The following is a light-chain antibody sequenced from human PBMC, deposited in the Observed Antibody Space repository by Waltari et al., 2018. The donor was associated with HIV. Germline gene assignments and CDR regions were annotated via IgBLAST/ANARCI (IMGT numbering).Light chain of an antibody. V-gene: IGLV2-23*02. CDR2: DVS. CDR3: CSYVGSSTWV. CDR1: SSDVGGYNY. J-gene: IGLJ3*02. Sequence: PGQSITISCTGTSSDVGGYNYVSWYQQHPGKAPKVMIYDVSKRPSGVSNRFSGSKSGNTASLTISGLQAEDEADYYCCSYVGSSTWVFGGGTKLTVL.